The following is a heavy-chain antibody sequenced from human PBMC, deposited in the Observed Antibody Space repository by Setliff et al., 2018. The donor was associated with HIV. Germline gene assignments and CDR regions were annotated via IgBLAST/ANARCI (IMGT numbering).Heavy chain of an antibody. CDR2: IYYSGST. CDR3: ARDYFGSLDY. D-gene: IGHD3-10*01. CDR1: GGSISSSSYY. V-gene: IGHV4-39*02. J-gene: IGHJ4*02. Sequence: SETLSLTCTVSGGSISSSSYYWGWIRQPPGKGLEWIGSIYYSGSTYYNPSLKSRVTISVDTSKNQFSLKLSSVTAADTAVYYCARDYFGSLDYWGQGTLVTVS.